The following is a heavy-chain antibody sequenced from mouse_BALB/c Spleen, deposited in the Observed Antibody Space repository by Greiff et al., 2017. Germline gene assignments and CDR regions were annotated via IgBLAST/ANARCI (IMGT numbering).Heavy chain of an antibody. J-gene: IGHJ3*01. V-gene: IGHV2-9*02. D-gene: IGHD2-4*01. CDR1: GFSLTSYG. Sequence: VKLVESGPGLVAPSQSLSITCTVSGFSLTSYGVHWVRQPPGKGLEWLGVIWAGGSTNYNSALMSRLSISKDNSKSQVFLKMNSLQTDDTAMYYCARDRTMITTAFAYWGQGTLVTVSA. CDR2: IWAGGST. CDR3: ARDRTMITTAFAY.